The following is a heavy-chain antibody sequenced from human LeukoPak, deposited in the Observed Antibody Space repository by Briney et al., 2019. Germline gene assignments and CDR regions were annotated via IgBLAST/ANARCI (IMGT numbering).Heavy chain of an antibody. CDR2: ISYDGSNK. CDR1: GFTFSSYA. D-gene: IGHD5-24*01. Sequence: GGSLRLSCAASGFTFSSYAMHWVRQAPGNGLEWVAVISYDGSNKYYADSVKGRFTISRDNSKNTLYLQMNSLRAEDTAVYYCATIEGLQNYWGQGTLVTVSS. J-gene: IGHJ4*02. V-gene: IGHV3-30-3*01. CDR3: ATIEGLQNY.